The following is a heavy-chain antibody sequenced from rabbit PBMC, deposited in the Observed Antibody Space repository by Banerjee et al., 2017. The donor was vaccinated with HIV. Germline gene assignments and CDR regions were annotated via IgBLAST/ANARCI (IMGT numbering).Heavy chain of an antibody. CDR1: GFSFSNKYV. J-gene: IGHJ4*01. CDR2: INSSSGNT. D-gene: IGHD1-1*01. V-gene: IGHV1S45*01. Sequence: QEQLEESGGDLVKPEGSLTLTCTASGFSFSNKYVMCWVRQAPGKGLEWIACINSSSGNTVYATWARGRFTISKTSSTTVTLQMTSLTAADTATYFCARAYGSANGYYSLWGPGTLVTVS. CDR3: ARAYGSANGYYSL.